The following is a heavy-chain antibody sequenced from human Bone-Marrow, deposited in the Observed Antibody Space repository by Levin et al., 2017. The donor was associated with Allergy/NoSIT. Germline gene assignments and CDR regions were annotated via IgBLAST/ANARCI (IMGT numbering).Heavy chain of an antibody. CDR2: IYSGGDT. CDR1: GITVSNNY. Sequence: GGSLRLSCAASGITVSNNYMSWVRQAPGKGLEWVSVIYSGGDTSYADSVKGRFTISRDHSKNTVWLQMNSLRVEDTAVYYCASDPPAPAGTWGWGQGTLVTVSS. J-gene: IGHJ4*02. D-gene: IGHD6-13*01. CDR3: ASDPPAPAGTWG. V-gene: IGHV3-66*01.